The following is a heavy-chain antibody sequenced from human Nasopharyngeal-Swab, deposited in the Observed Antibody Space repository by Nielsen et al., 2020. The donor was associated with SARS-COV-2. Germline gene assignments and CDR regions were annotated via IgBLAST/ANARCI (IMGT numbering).Heavy chain of an antibody. CDR3: TRDARGSGC. V-gene: IGHV3-48*03. J-gene: IGHJ4*02. Sequence: GGSLRLSCAASGFTFSSYEMNWVRQAPGKGLEWVSYISSSGSTIYYADSVKGRFTISRDNAKNSLYLQMNSLKTEDTAVYYCTRDARGSGCWGQGTLVTVSS. D-gene: IGHD6-19*01. CDR1: GFTFSSYE. CDR2: ISSSGSTI.